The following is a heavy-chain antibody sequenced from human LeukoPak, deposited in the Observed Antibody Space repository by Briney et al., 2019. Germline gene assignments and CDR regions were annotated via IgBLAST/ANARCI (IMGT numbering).Heavy chain of an antibody. CDR2: GHYSGNT. D-gene: IGHD2-15*01. V-gene: IGHV4-59*01. Sequence: SETLSLTCTVSGTSITSYYWNWIRQAPGQGPEWIGYGHYSGNTKYNPPLKSRVTISVDTSKNQFSLRLSSVTATDTAVYYCARVPQESYCSGGTCYHHYYGMDVWGQGTTVTVSS. J-gene: IGHJ6*02. CDR3: ARVPQESYCSGGTCYHHYYGMDV. CDR1: GTSITSYY.